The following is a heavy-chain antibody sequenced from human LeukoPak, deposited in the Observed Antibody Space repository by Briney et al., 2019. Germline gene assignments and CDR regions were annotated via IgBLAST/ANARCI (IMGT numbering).Heavy chain of an antibody. CDR3: ARGMELVPAANLYYYYYGMDV. V-gene: IGHV4-34*01. J-gene: IGHJ6*02. CDR1: GGSFSGYY. D-gene: IGHD2-2*01. Sequence: PSETLSLTCAVYGGSFSGYYWSWIRQPPGKGLEWIGEINHSGSTNYNPSLKSRVTISVDTSKNQFSLKLSSVTAADTAVYYCARGMELVPAANLYYYYYGMDVWGQGTTVTVSS. CDR2: INHSGST.